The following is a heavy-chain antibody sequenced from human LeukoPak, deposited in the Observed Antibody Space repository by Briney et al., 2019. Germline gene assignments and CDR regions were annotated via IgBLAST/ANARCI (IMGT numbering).Heavy chain of an antibody. D-gene: IGHD4-17*01. CDR2: IWYDGSNK. V-gene: IGHV3-33*01. Sequence: GESLRLSCAASGFTFSSYGMHWVRQAPGKGLEWVAVIWYDGSNKYYADSVKGRFTISRDNSKNTLYLQMNSLRAEDTAVYYCARDKRYGDPLDYWGQGTLVTVSS. CDR1: GFTFSSYG. CDR3: ARDKRYGDPLDY. J-gene: IGHJ4*02.